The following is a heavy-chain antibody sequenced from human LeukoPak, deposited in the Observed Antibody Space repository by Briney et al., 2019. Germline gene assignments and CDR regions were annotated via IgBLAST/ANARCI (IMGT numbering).Heavy chain of an antibody. V-gene: IGHV1-46*01. J-gene: IGHJ6*02. CDR3: ARDVDTAMVEYYYGMDV. CDR2: INPSGGST. Sequence: ASVKVSCKASGYTFTGYYMHWVRQAPGQGLEWMGIINPSGGSTSYAQKFQGRVTMTRDTSTSTVYMELSSLRSEDTAVYYCARDVDTAMVEYYYGMDVWGQGTTVTVSS. D-gene: IGHD5-18*01. CDR1: GYTFTGYY.